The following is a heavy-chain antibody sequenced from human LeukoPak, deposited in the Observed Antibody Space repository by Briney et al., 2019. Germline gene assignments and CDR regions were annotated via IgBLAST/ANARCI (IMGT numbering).Heavy chain of an antibody. CDR3: ARKPLYYYGSGNMDV. J-gene: IGHJ6*03. CDR1: GGSISSSSYY. V-gene: IGHV4-39*01. CDR2: IYYSGST. D-gene: IGHD3-10*01. Sequence: SETLSLTCTVSGGSISSSSYYWGWIRQPPGKGLEWIGSIYYSGSTYHNPSPKSRVTISVDTSKNQFSLKLSSVTAADTAVYYCARKPLYYYGSGNMDVWGKGTTVTVSS.